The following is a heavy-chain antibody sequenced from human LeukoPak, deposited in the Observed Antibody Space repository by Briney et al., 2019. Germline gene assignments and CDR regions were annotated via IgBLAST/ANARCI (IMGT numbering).Heavy chain of an antibody. J-gene: IGHJ4*02. CDR1: GFTFSSYA. D-gene: IGHD3-16*01. CDR3: AKGTGRLMITPIDY. CDR2: ISNSGGST. Sequence: PGGSLRLSCAASGFTFSSYAMSWVRQAPGKGLEWVSVISNSGGSTYYADSVKGRFTISRDNSKNTLHLQMNSLRVEDTAVYYCAKGTGRLMITPIDYWGQGTLVTVSS. V-gene: IGHV3-23*01.